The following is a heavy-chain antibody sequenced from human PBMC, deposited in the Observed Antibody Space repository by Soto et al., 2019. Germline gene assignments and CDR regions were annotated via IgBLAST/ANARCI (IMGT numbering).Heavy chain of an antibody. CDR3: AAGYTTGPDAFDI. V-gene: IGHV5-51*01. Sequence: GESLKISCKGSGYNFANYWIGWVRQMPGKGLEWMGMIFPGDSDTKNSPSLQGQITMSVDKSDSSAYLQWRSLKASDTAMYYCAAGYTTGPDAFDIWGQGTLVTVSS. D-gene: IGHD6-13*01. J-gene: IGHJ3*02. CDR2: IFPGDSDT. CDR1: GYNFANYW.